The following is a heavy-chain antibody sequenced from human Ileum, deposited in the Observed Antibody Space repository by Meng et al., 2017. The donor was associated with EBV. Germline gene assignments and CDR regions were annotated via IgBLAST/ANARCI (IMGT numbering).Heavy chain of an antibody. V-gene: IGHV4-28*01. J-gene: IGHJ4*02. CDR1: GYSISTTNW. CDR2: IYYSGTT. Sequence: QVELQESGPGLVKPSDPLSPTCAVSGYSISTTNWWGWIRQPPGKGLEWIGHIYYSGTTYNNPSLKSRVTMSIDPSKNQFSLKLSSVTAVDTAVYYCARNSESGSYIDYWGLGTLVTVSS. CDR3: ARNSESGSYIDY. D-gene: IGHD1-26*01.